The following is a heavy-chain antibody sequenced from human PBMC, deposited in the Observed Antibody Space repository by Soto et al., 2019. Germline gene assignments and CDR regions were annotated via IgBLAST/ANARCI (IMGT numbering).Heavy chain of an antibody. D-gene: IGHD6-13*01. V-gene: IGHV1-24*01. CDR2: FDPEDGET. CDR3: ANIGPPRAAAAEDYYYYYYMDV. J-gene: IGHJ6*03. CDR1: GYTLTELS. Sequence: QVQLVQSGAEVKKPGASVKVSCKVSGYTLTELSMHWVRQAPGKGLEWMGGFDPEDGETIYAQKFQGRVTMTEDTSTDKAYMELSSLRSEDTAVYYCANIGPPRAAAAEDYYYYYYMDVWGKGTTVTVSS.